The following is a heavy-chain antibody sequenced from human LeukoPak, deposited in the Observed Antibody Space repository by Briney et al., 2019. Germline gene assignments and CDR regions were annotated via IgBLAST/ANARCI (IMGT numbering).Heavy chain of an antibody. CDR2: IYYSGST. D-gene: IGHD1-7*01. CDR1: GGSISSYY. CDR3: AREASSLVGTAEYYFDY. V-gene: IGHV4-59*01. Sequence: PSETLSLTCTVSGGSISSYYWSWIRQPPGKGLEWIGYIYYSGSTNYNPSLKSRVTISVDTSKNQFSLKLSSVTAADTAVYYCAREASSLVGTAEYYFDYWGQGTLVTVSS. J-gene: IGHJ4*02.